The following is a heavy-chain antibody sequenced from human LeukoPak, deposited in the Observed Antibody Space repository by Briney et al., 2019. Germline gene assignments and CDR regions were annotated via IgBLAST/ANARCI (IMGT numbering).Heavy chain of an antibody. CDR2: ISAYNGNT. V-gene: IGHV1-18*01. D-gene: IGHD6-13*01. CDR1: GYTFTSYG. J-gene: IGHJ5*02. Sequence: ASVKVSCKASGYTFTSYGISWVRQAPGQGLEWMGWISAYNGNTNYAQKLQGRVTMTTDTSTSTAYMELRSLRSDDTAVCYCARDLPPSWYEGWFDPWGQGTLVTVSS. CDR3: ARDLPPSWYEGWFDP.